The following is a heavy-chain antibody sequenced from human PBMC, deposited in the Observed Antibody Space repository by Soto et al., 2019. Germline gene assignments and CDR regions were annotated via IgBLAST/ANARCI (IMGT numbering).Heavy chain of an antibody. J-gene: IGHJ6*02. CDR2: IIPIFGTA. Sequence: QVQLVQSGAEVKKPGSSVKVSCKASGGTFSSYAISWVRQAPGQGLEWMGGIIPIFGTANYAQKFQGRVTITAGESTSTAYMEVGTLRSEETAGYYCARGPVGGVVSLGGMDVRAQGTTVTVSS. CDR1: GGTFSSYA. V-gene: IGHV1-69*01. CDR3: ARGPVGGVVSLGGMDV. D-gene: IGHD3-3*01.